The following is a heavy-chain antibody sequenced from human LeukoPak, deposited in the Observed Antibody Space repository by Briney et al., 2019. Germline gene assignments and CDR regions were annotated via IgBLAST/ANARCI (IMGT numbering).Heavy chain of an antibody. CDR1: GFTFSSYW. CDR2: IKQDGSEE. D-gene: IGHD3-3*01. V-gene: IGHV3-7*01. J-gene: IGHJ6*03. CDR3: ARGLTPITIFGVVSGYYYYYMDV. Sequence: GGSLRLSCAASGFTFSSYWMSWVRQAPGKGLEWVANIKQDGSEEYYVDSVKGRFTISRDNAKNSLYLQMNSLRAEDTAVYYCARGLTPITIFGVVSGYYYYYMDVWGKGTTVTVSS.